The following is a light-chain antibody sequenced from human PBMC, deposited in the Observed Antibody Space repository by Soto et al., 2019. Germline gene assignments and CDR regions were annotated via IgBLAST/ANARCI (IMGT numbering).Light chain of an antibody. CDR1: SSDVGGYNY. V-gene: IGLV2-8*01. J-gene: IGLJ1*01. CDR2: EVN. CDR3: SSYAGSSNV. Sequence: QSVLTQPPSASGSPGQSVAISCTGTSSDVGGYNYVSWYQRHPGKPPKLMIYEVNKRPSGVPDRFSGSKSGNTASLTVSGLQAEDEADYSCSSYAGSSNVFGTGTKLTVL.